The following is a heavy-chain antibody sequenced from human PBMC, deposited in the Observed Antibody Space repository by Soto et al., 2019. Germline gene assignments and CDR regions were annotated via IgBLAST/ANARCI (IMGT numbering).Heavy chain of an antibody. Sequence: CKASGYTFTSYDINCVRQATGQGLEWMGWMNSNSGNTGYAQKFQGRVTMTRNTSISTAYMELSSLRSEDTAVYYCASDIVARNWFDPWGQGTLVTVSS. CDR1: GYTFTSYD. D-gene: IGHD5-12*01. J-gene: IGHJ5*02. V-gene: IGHV1-8*01. CDR3: ASDIVARNWFDP. CDR2: MNSNSGNT.